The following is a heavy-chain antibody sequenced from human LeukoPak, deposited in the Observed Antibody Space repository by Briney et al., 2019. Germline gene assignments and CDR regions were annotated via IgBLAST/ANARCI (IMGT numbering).Heavy chain of an antibody. CDR1: GNSISSGDYY. CDR2: IFYTGST. D-gene: IGHD3-22*01. Sequence: SEALSLTCTVSGNSISSGDYYWSWIRQHPGKGLEWIAYIFYTGSTHYNPSLKSRVTISVDTSKNQFSLRLSSVTAADTAVYYCARERYYDSSGYTSRFDYWGQGTLVTVSS. CDR3: ARERYYDSSGYTSRFDY. J-gene: IGHJ4*02. V-gene: IGHV4-31*03.